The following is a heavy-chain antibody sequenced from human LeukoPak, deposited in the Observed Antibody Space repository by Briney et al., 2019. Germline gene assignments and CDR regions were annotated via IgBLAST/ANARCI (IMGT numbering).Heavy chain of an antibody. CDR1: GFTFSSYS. J-gene: IGHJ4*02. CDR3: ARDLRGWFGDLAIDY. D-gene: IGHD3-10*01. V-gene: IGHV3-21*01. Sequence: GGSLRLSCAASGFTFSSYSMNWVRQAPGKGLEWVSSISSSSSYIYYADSVQGRFTISRDNAKNSLYLQMNSLRAEDTAVYYCARDLRGWFGDLAIDYWGQGTLVTVSS. CDR2: ISSSSSYI.